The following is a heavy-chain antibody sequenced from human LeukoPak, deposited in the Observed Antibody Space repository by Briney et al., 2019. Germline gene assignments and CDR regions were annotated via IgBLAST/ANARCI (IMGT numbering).Heavy chain of an antibody. Sequence: SETLSLTCTVSGGSISSYYWSWIRKPPGKGLEGIGYIYYSGSTNYNRSLKSPVTISVDTSKNQFSLQPGSVTAADTAVYYCARQHSSGWYYFDYWGQGTLVTVSS. CDR2: IYYSGST. D-gene: IGHD6-19*01. V-gene: IGHV4-59*08. CDR1: GGSISSYY. J-gene: IGHJ4*02. CDR3: ARQHSSGWYYFDY.